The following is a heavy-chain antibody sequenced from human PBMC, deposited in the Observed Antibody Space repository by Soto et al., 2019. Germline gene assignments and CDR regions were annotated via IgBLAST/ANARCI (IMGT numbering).Heavy chain of an antibody. CDR2: ISAYNGNT. CDR3: ARDTGTTGPYYYYYMDV. Sequence: QVQLVQSGAEVKKPGASVKVSCKASGYTFTSYGISWVRQAPGQGLEWMGWISAYNGNTNYAQKLQGRVTMTTDTSTSTAYMELRSLRSDDTAGYYCARDTGTTGPYYYYYMDVWGKGTTVTVSS. V-gene: IGHV1-18*01. D-gene: IGHD1-1*01. CDR1: GYTFTSYG. J-gene: IGHJ6*03.